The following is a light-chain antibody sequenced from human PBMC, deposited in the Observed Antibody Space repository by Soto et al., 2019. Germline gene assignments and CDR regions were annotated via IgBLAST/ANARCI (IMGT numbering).Light chain of an antibody. CDR1: QSVSSSY. J-gene: IGKJ1*01. Sequence: ERATLSCRASQSVSSSYLAWYQQKPGQAPRLLIYGASSRATGIPDRFSGSGSGTDFTLTISRLEPEDFAVYYCQQYGSTCAFGQGTKVDI. CDR3: QQYGSTCA. CDR2: GAS. V-gene: IGKV3-20*01.